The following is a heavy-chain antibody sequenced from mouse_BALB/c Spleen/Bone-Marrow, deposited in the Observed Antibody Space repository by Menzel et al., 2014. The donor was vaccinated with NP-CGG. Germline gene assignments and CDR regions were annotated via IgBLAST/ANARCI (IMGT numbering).Heavy chain of an antibody. D-gene: IGHD2-3*01. CDR3: ARWLLPYYAMDY. V-gene: IGHV1S56*01. J-gene: IGHJ4*01. CDR1: GYTFTNYY. Sequence: QVQLQQSGPELVKPGASVRISCKASGYTFTNYYIHWVKQRPGQGLEWIGWIYPVNVHANFNEKCRGKATLTADKSSSTAYMQLSSLTSEDSAVYFCARWLLPYYAMDYWGQGTSVTVSS. CDR2: IYPVNVHA.